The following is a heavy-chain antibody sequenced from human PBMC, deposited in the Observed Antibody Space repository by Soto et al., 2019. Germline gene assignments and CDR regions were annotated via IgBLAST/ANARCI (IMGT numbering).Heavy chain of an antibody. D-gene: IGHD2-2*03. J-gene: IGHJ6*03. V-gene: IGHV2-5*02. CDR1: GLSLSTSGVG. CDR2: IYWDDDK. Sequence: QITLKESGPTLVKPTQTLTLTCTFSGLSLSTSGVGVGWIRQPPGKALEWLALIYWDDDKRYSPSLKSRLTITKDTSKNQVVRKMTKMDPMVTATYYCAHSLGYCSSTSCYRDYYYYYFMDICGKGTTVTVSS. CDR3: AHSLGYCSSTSCYRDYYYYYFMDI.